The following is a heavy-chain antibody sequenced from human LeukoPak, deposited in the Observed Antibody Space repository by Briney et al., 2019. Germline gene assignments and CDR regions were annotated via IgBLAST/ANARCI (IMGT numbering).Heavy chain of an antibody. V-gene: IGHV1-69*13. Sequence: SVKVSCKASGGTFSSYAISWVRQAPGQGLEWMGGIIPIFGTANHAQKFQGRVTITADESTSTAYMELSSLRSEDTAVYYCARSVEWLRDYYFDYWGQGTLVTVSS. J-gene: IGHJ4*02. CDR1: GGTFSSYA. CDR3: ARSVEWLRDYYFDY. CDR2: IIPIFGTA. D-gene: IGHD5-12*01.